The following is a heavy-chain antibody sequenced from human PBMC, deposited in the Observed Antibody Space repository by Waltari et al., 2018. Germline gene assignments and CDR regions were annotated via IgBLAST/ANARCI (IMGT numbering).Heavy chain of an antibody. CDR3: TKGPGGSGSFDY. CDR2: ISSKAFGGKT. D-gene: IGHD3-10*01. CDR1: GFTFGDYA. Sequence: EVQLVESGGGLIKPGRSLRLSCTASGFTFGDYAMSWFRQAPGKGLEWVGFISSKAFGGKTEYAASVKGRFTFSRDDSKSIAYLQMNSLKTEDTAVYYCTKGPGGSGSFDYWGQGTLVTVAS. J-gene: IGHJ4*02. V-gene: IGHV3-49*05.